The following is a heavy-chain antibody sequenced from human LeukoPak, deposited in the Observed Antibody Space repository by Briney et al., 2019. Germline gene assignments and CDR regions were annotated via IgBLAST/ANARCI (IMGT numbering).Heavy chain of an antibody. CDR1: GYSISSGFY. CDR2: VYHSGST. D-gene: IGHD4-23*01. V-gene: IGHV4-38-2*02. Sequence: PSETLSLTCTVSGYSISSGFYWGWIRQPPGKGLEWIGSVYHSGSTYYNPSLKSRVTVSVDTSKNHFSLKLSSVTAADTALYYCARDLGGNSGRGFDPWGQGTLVTVSS. J-gene: IGHJ5*02. CDR3: ARDLGGNSGRGFDP.